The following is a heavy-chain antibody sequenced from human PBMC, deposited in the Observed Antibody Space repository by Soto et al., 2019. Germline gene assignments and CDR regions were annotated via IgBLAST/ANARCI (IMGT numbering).Heavy chain of an antibody. D-gene: IGHD3-16*01. CDR1: GFTFSSYS. CDR2: ISSSSSYI. V-gene: IGHV3-21*01. CDR3: ARRGLLRFYFDL. J-gene: IGHJ2*01. Sequence: GSLRLSCAASGFTFSSYSMNWVRQAPGKGLEWASSISSSSSYIYYADSVKGRFTISRDNAKNSLYLQMNSLRAEDTAVYYCARRGLLRFYFDLWGRGTLVTVSS.